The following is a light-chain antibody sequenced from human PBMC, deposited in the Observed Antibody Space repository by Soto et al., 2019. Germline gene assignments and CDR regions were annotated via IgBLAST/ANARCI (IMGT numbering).Light chain of an antibody. CDR2: EVS. Sequence: QSVLTQPASVSGPPGQSITISCTGTSSDVGSYNHVSWYQQHPGRAPKLMIYEVSNRPSGVSNRFSASKSGNTASLTISGLRAEDEADYYCSSYTSITSYVFGTGTKVTVL. CDR3: SSYTSITSYV. CDR1: SSDVGSYNH. V-gene: IGLV2-14*01. J-gene: IGLJ1*01.